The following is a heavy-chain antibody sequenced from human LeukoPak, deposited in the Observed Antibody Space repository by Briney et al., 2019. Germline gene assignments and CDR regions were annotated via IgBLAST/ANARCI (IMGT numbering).Heavy chain of an antibody. D-gene: IGHD1-14*01. V-gene: IGHV4-59*01. J-gene: IGHJ3*02. CDR1: GGSISSYY. CDR3: ATTEANDAFDI. CDR2: IYYSGST. Sequence: PSETLSLTCTVSGGSISSYYWSWIRQPPGKGLEWIGYIYYSGSTNYNPSPKSRVTISVDTSKNQFSLKLSSVTAADTAVYYCATTEANDAFDIWGQGTMVTVSS.